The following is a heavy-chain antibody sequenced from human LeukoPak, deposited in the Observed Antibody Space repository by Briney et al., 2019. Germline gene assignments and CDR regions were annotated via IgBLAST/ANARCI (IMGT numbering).Heavy chain of an antibody. Sequence: SETLSLTCAVYGGSFSGYYWSWIRQPPGKGLEWIGEINHSGSTNYNPPLKSRVTISVDTSKNLFSLKLSSVTAADTAVYYCARDRGQQNWFDPWGQGTLVTVSS. V-gene: IGHV4-34*01. CDR1: GGSFSGYY. CDR2: INHSGST. CDR3: ARDRGQQNWFDP. D-gene: IGHD6-13*01. J-gene: IGHJ5*02.